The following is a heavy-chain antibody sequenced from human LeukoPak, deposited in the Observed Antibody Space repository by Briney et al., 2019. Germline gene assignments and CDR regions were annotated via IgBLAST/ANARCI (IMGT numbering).Heavy chain of an antibody. Sequence: GGSLRLSCAASGFTFSSCGMHWVRQAPGKGLEWVAVIWYDGSNKYYADSVKGRFTISRDNSKNTLYLQMNSLRAEDTAVYYCARDRDDWLLKGESGDIWGQGTMVTVSS. CDR1: GFTFSSCG. J-gene: IGHJ3*02. V-gene: IGHV3-33*01. CDR3: ARDRDDWLLKGESGDI. CDR2: IWYDGSNK. D-gene: IGHD3-9*01.